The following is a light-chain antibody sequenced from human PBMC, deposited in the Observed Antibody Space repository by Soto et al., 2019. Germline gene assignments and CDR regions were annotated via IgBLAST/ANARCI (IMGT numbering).Light chain of an antibody. V-gene: IGLV2-8*01. J-gene: IGLJ3*02. CDR1: SSDVGGYNS. CDR2: EVT. CDR3: SSHAGNYIWV. Sequence: QSVLTQPPSASGSPGQSVSISCTGTSSDVGGYNSVSWYQQHPGKAPKLIIYEVTKRPSGVPDRFSGSKSGHTASLTVSGLLAEDEADYYCSSHAGNYIWVFGGGTKLTVL.